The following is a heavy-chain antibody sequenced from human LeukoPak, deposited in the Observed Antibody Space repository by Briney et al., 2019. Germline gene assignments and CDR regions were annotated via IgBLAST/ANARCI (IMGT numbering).Heavy chain of an antibody. CDR2: ISSSSSYI. V-gene: IGHV3-21*01. CDR3: ARDANYYGSGRTLDY. J-gene: IGHJ4*02. CDR1: GFTFSSYS. Sequence: GGSLRLSCAASGFTFSSYSMNWVRQAPGKGLEWVSSISSSSSYIYYADSVKGRFTISRDNAKNSLYLQMNSLRAEDTAVYYCARDANYYGSGRTLDYWGQGTLVTASS. D-gene: IGHD3-10*01.